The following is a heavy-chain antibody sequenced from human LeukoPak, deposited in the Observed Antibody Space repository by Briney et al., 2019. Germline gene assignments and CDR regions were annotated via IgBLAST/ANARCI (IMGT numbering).Heavy chain of an antibody. CDR3: AREAGDDSSGYYHRRFLDY. Sequence: SETLSLTCTVSGGSISSGDYYWSWIRQPPGKGLEWIGYIYYSGSTYYNPSLKSRVTISVDTSKNQFSLKLSSVTAADTAVYYCAREAGDDSSGYYHRRFLDYWGQGTLVTVSS. V-gene: IGHV4-30-4*01. D-gene: IGHD3-22*01. CDR2: IYYSGST. J-gene: IGHJ4*02. CDR1: GGSISSGDYY.